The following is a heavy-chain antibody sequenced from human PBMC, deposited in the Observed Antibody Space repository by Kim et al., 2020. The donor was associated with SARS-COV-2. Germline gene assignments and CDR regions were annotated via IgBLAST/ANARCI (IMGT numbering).Heavy chain of an antibody. CDR3: ARGQQLTPVDY. V-gene: IGHV4-34*01. Sequence: TNYNPSLKSRVTISVDTSKNQFSLKLSSVTAADTAVYYCARGQQLTPVDYWGQGTLVTVSS. D-gene: IGHD6-13*01. CDR2: T. J-gene: IGHJ4*02.